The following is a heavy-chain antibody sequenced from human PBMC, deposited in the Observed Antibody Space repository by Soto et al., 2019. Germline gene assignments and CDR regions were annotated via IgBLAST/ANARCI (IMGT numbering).Heavy chain of an antibody. D-gene: IGHD3-22*01. CDR1: GGTFSRYA. Sequence: ASVKVSCKASGGTFSRYAISWVRQAPGQGLEWMGGIIPIFGTANYAQKFQGRVTITADESTSTAYMELSSLRSEDTAVYYCARGALGGVMIVDSFDPWGQGALVTVSS. V-gene: IGHV1-69*13. CDR2: IIPIFGTA. CDR3: ARGALGGVMIVDSFDP. J-gene: IGHJ5*02.